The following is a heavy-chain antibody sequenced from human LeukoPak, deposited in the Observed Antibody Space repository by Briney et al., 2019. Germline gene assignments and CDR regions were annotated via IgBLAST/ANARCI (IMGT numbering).Heavy chain of an antibody. J-gene: IGHJ6*02. D-gene: IGHD2-15*01. Sequence: SETLSLTCAVSGGSISSGGYSWSWIRQPPGKGLEWIGYIYHSGSTYYNPSLKSRVTISVDRSKNQFSLKLSSVTAADTAVYYCARGKRYCSGGSCYSIYGMDVWGQGTTVTVSS. V-gene: IGHV4-30-2*01. CDR2: IYHSGST. CDR3: ARGKRYCSGGSCYSIYGMDV. CDR1: GGSISSGGYS.